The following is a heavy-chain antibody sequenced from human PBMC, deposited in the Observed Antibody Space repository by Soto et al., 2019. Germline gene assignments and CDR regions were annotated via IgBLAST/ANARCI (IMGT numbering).Heavy chain of an antibody. CDR3: ARENWNFGKYTLDL. V-gene: IGHV3-33*01. CDR2: LWFDARRV. CDR1: GFTFRICG. D-gene: IGHD1-7*01. Sequence: GGSLRLSGSAAGFTFRICGIHWVRQVPGKGLSSVALLWFDARRVDYVDCVRGWFTISRHSFNNALYLQTTGLRAEDTAVYSCARENWNFGKYTLDLWGQGTIVTVSS. J-gene: IGHJ3*01.